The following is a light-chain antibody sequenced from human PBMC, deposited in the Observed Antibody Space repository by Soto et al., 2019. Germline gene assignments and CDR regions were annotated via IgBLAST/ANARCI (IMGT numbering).Light chain of an antibody. V-gene: IGKV1-5*03. Sequence: DIQMTQSPSTLSASVGDRVTITCRASQSISSWLAWHQQKPRKAPKLLIYKASNLESGVPSRFGGSGSGTEFTLTISSLQPDDFATYYCQQYNNYSGWTFGQGTKVEIK. J-gene: IGKJ1*01. CDR2: KAS. CDR3: QQYNNYSGWT. CDR1: QSISSW.